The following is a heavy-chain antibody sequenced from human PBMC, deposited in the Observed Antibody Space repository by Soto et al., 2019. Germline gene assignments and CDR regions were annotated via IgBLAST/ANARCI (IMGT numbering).Heavy chain of an antibody. D-gene: IGHD6-13*01. J-gene: IGHJ5*02. CDR3: ARVRKQQLDGDNWFDP. Sequence: PSETLSLTCTVSGASITSGHYYWSWVRHHPGKGLEWIGNIFYTYSGSTLYNPSLKSRVTISVDTSKNQFSLKLSSVTAADTAVYYCARVRKQQLDGDNWFDPWGQGTLVTVSS. CDR2: IFYTYSGST. V-gene: IGHV4-31*03. CDR1: GASITSGHYY.